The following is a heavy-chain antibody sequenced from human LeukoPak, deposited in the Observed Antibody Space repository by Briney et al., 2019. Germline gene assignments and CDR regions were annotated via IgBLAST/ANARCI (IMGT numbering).Heavy chain of an antibody. Sequence: GGSLRLSCAASGFTFSSYAMHWVRQAPGKGLEWVAVISYDGSNKYYADSVKGRFTISRDNSKNTLYLQMNSLRAEDTAVYHCASWPGGWYGEDSWGQGTLVTVSS. D-gene: IGHD6-19*01. CDR2: ISYDGSNK. CDR1: GFTFSSYA. V-gene: IGHV3-30-3*01. CDR3: ASWPGGWYGEDS. J-gene: IGHJ4*02.